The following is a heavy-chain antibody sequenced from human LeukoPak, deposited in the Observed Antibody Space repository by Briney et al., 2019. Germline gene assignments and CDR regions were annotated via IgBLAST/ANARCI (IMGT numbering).Heavy chain of an antibody. CDR3: ARGPCTGGVCYNAFDI. D-gene: IGHD2-8*02. Sequence: GASVKVSCKASGGTFSSYAIRWVRQAPGQGLEWMGGIIPIFGTANYAQKFQGRVTITADESTSTAYMELSSLRSEDTAVYYCARGPCTGGVCYNAFDIWGQGTMVTVSS. CDR1: GGTFSSYA. V-gene: IGHV1-69*13. J-gene: IGHJ3*02. CDR2: IIPIFGTA.